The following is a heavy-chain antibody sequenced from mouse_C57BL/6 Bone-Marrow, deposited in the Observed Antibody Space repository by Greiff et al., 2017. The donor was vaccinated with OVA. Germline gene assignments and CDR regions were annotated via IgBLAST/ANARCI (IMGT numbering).Heavy chain of an antibody. V-gene: IGHV1-69*01. Sequence: VQLQQPGAELVMPGASVKLSCKASGYTFTSYWMHWVKQRLGQGLEWIGELDPSDSYTNYNQKFKGKSTLTVDKSSSTAYMQLSSLTSEDSAVYYCARGIYYDYDWCAYWGQGTLVTVSA. CDR3: ARGIYYDYDWCAY. D-gene: IGHD2-4*01. J-gene: IGHJ3*01. CDR2: LDPSDSYT. CDR1: GYTFTSYW.